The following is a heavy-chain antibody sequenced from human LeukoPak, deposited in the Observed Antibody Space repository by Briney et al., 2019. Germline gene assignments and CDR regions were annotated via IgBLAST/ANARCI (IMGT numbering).Heavy chain of an antibody. J-gene: IGHJ4*02. D-gene: IGHD2/OR15-2a*01. CDR1: GASISGSTYY. V-gene: IGHV4-39*07. CDR2: IYYSGST. Sequence: SETLSLTCTVSGASISGSTYYWGWIRRPPGKGLEWIGSIYYSGSTYYNPSLKSRVTISVDTSRNQFSLKLTSVTAADTAVYYCAKEGLWGFDYWGQGTLVTVSS. CDR3: AKEGLWGFDY.